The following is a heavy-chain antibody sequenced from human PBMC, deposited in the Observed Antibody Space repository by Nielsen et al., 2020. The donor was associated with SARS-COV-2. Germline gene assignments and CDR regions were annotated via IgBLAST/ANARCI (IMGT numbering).Heavy chain of an antibody. Sequence: ASVKVSCKASGYTFTSYGISWVRQAPGQGLEWMGWISAYNGNTNDAQKLQGRVTMTTDTSTSTAYMELRSLRSDDTAVYYCARDGWGQQLDSFIDYWGQGTLVTVSS. CDR2: ISAYNGNT. J-gene: IGHJ4*02. D-gene: IGHD6-13*01. CDR3: ARDGWGQQLDSFIDY. CDR1: GYTFTSYG. V-gene: IGHV1-18*01.